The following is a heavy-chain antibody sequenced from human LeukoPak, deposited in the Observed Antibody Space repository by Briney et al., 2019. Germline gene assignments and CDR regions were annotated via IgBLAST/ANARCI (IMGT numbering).Heavy chain of an antibody. D-gene: IGHD2/OR15-2a*01. Sequence: SETLSLTCTVSGGSISSGGYYWSWIRQPPGKGLEWIGEINHSGSTNYNPSLKSRVTISVDTSKNQFSLKLSSVTAADTAVYYCARRPRKNSALDVWGKGTTVTVSS. J-gene: IGHJ6*04. V-gene: IGHV4-39*07. CDR2: INHSGST. CDR1: GGSISSGGYY. CDR3: ARRPRKNSALDV.